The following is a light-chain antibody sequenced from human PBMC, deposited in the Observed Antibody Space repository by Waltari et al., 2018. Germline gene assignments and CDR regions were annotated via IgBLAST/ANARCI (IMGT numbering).Light chain of an antibody. V-gene: IGLV3-19*01. J-gene: IGLJ2*01. CDR2: GQT. Sequence: SSELPQDPAVSVALGQTVKITCQGDSLNNYYTSWYQKKAGQAPILVITGQTNRPSGLPDRFSVTGSRDTASLTITGDQAEDEADYCCGSRGATGDHVLFGGGTKLTVL. CDR3: GSRGATGDHVL. CDR1: SLNNYY.